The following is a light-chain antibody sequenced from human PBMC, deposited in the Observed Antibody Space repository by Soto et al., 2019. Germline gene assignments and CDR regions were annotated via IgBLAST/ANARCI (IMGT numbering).Light chain of an antibody. CDR1: SRDVGGYNY. CDR2: EVS. CDR3: SSFASSSTLVV. V-gene: IGLV2-14*01. J-gene: IGLJ1*01. Sequence: QSALTQPASVSGSPRQSITISCTGTSRDVGGYNYVAWYQQHPDRAPKVMIYEVSNRPSGVSNRFSGSKSGNTASLTISGLQAEDEADYYCSSFASSSTLVVFGTGTKVTVL.